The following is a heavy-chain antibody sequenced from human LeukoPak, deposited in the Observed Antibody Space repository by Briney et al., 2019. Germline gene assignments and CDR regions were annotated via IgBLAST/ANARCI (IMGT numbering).Heavy chain of an antibody. CDR3: ARCRGWGYSNPRPTLYYYYYMDV. V-gene: IGHV1-8*01. CDR2: MNPNSGNT. J-gene: IGHJ6*03. D-gene: IGHD4-11*01. Sequence: ASVKVSCKASGYTFTSYDINWVRQATGQGLEWMGWMNPNSGNTGHAQKFQGRVTMTRNTSISTAYMELSSLRSEDTAVYYCARCRGWGYSNPRPTLYYYYYMDVWGKGTTVTVSS. CDR1: GYTFTSYD.